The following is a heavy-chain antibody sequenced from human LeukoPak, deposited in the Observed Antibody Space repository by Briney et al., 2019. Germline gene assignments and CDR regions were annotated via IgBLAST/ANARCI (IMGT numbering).Heavy chain of an antibody. CDR3: ARQLSKVRDGDAFDI. Sequence: ASVKVSFKASGYTFTGYYMHWVRQAPGQGLEWMGWINPNSGGTNYAQKFQGRVTITRDTSISTAYMELSRLRSDDTAVYYCARQLSKVRDGDAFDIWGQGTMVTVSS. V-gene: IGHV1-2*02. D-gene: IGHD3-16*02. CDR1: GYTFTGYY. J-gene: IGHJ3*02. CDR2: INPNSGGT.